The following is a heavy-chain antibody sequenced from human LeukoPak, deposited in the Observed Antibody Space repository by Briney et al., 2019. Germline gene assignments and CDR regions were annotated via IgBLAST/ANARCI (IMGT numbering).Heavy chain of an antibody. V-gene: IGHV4-38-2*01. J-gene: IGHJ5*02. CDR3: ARVIYCSGGSCYDGAWFDP. Sequence: SETLSLTCAVSGYSISSGYYWGWIRHPPGKGLEWIGNIHHSGSAYFNPSLKSRVTLSVDTSNNQFSLKLSSVTAADTAVYYCARVIYCSGGSCYDGAWFDPWGQGTLVTVSS. CDR1: GYSISSGYY. D-gene: IGHD2-15*01. CDR2: IHHSGSA.